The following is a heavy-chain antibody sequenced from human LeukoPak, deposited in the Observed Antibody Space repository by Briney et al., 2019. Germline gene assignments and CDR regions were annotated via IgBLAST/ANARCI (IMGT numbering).Heavy chain of an antibody. J-gene: IGHJ4*02. CDR2: IYWDDDK. Sequence: SGPTLVKPTQTLTLTCTFSGFSLTTSGVGVGWIRQPPGKALEWLAVIYWDDDKRYSPSVENRLTITKDTSKNQVVLTMTNMDPVDTATYYCAHRLVGFTGSYYQSYFDFWGQGALFTVSS. D-gene: IGHD1-26*01. CDR3: AHRLVGFTGSYYQSYFDF. V-gene: IGHV2-5*02. CDR1: GFSLTTSGVG.